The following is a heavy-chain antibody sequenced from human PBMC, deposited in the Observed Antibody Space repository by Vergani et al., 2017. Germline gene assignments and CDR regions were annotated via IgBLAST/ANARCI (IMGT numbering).Heavy chain of an antibody. CDR3: ARDATFGI. J-gene: IGHJ3*02. Sequence: QVQLVQSGAEVKKPGASVKVSCKASGYTFTGYYIHWVRQAPGQGLEWMGWINPNSGDTNYAKKFQGRVTMTTDTSISTAYMELSRLRSDDTAVYYCARDATFGIWGQGTMVTVSS. V-gene: IGHV1-2*02. CDR1: GYTFTGYY. CDR2: INPNSGDT.